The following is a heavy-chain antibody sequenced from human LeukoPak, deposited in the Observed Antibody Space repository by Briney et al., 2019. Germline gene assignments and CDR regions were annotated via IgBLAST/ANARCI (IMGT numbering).Heavy chain of an antibody. CDR3: ARNSRAYCSTTNCPFDY. D-gene: IGHD2-2*01. Sequence: GESLKISCKGSGYSFTSHWIGWVRQMPGKGLEWMGIIYPGDSDTRYSPSFQGQVTISVDKSISTAYLQWSSLKASDAAMYYCARNSRAYCSTTNCPFDYWGQGTLVTVSS. CDR2: IYPGDSDT. J-gene: IGHJ4*02. CDR1: GYSFTSHW. V-gene: IGHV5-51*01.